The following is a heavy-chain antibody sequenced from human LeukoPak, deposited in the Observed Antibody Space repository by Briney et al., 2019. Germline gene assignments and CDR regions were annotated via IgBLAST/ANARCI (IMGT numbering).Heavy chain of an antibody. CDR1: GFTFSSYA. V-gene: IGHV3-23*01. J-gene: IGHJ4*02. CDR3: AKIPIAVVRGIENY. D-gene: IGHD6-19*01. CDR2: ISGSGGST. Sequence: PGGSLRLSCAASGFTFSSYAMSWVRQAPGKGLEWVSAISGSGGSTYYADSVKGRFTISRDNSKNTLYLQMNSLRAEDTAVYYCAKIPIAVVRGIENYWGQGTLVIVS.